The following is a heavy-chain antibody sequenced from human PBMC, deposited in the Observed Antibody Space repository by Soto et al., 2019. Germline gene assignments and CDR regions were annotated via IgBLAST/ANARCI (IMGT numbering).Heavy chain of an antibody. CDR2: ISGSGGST. D-gene: IGHD2-21*02. CDR1: GFIFSSYA. V-gene: IGHV3-23*01. Sequence: ELQLLESGGGLVQPGGSLRLSCAASGFIFSSYAMSWVRQAPGKGLEWVSAISGSGGSTYYADSVKGRFTSSRDNSKNTLDPQINSLSAEDTAVYCGGIEEIGACCCIWVGGGGQGTLGSVSS. J-gene: IGHJ4*02. CDR3: GIEEIGACCCIWVGG.